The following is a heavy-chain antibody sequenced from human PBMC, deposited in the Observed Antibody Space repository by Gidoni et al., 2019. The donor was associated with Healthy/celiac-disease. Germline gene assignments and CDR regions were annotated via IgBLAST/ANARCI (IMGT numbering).Heavy chain of an antibody. V-gene: IGHV4-59*01. CDR1: GGSISSYY. J-gene: IGHJ5*02. CDR3: ARDLHYGSGSYLFDP. CDR2: IYYSGST. Sequence: QVQLQESGPGLVKPSETLSLPCTVSGGSISSYYWSWIRQPPGKGLEWLGYIYYSGSTNYNPSLKSRVTISVDTSKNQFSLKLSSVTAADTAVYYCARDLHYGSGSYLFDPWGQGTLVTVSS. D-gene: IGHD3-10*01.